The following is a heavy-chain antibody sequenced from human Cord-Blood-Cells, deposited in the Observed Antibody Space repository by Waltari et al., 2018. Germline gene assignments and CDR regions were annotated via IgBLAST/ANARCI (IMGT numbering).Heavy chain of an antibody. CDR3: ARVGESGSYYLFDY. V-gene: IGHV1-2*02. CDR1: GYTFTGYY. Sequence: QVQLVQSGAEVKKPGAAVKVSCTASGYTFTGYYIHWVLQAPGQGLEWMGWINPNSGGTNYAQKFQGRVTMTRDTSISTAYMELSRLRSDDTAVYYCARVGESGSYYLFDYWGQGTLVTVSS. J-gene: IGHJ4*02. CDR2: INPNSGGT. D-gene: IGHD1-26*01.